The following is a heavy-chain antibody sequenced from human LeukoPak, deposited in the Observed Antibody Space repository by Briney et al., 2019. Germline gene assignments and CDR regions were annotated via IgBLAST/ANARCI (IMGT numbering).Heavy chain of an antibody. J-gene: IGHJ4*02. CDR3: ARTASINYYDSSGYYFLY. CDR1: GFTFSSYA. V-gene: IGHV3-30*04. CDR2: ISYGGSNK. Sequence: GGSLRLSCAASGFTFSSYAMHWVRQAPGKGLEWVAVISYGGSNKYYADSVKGRFTISRDNSKNTLYLQMNSLRAEDTAVYYCARTASINYYDSSGYYFLYWGQGTLVTVSS. D-gene: IGHD3-22*01.